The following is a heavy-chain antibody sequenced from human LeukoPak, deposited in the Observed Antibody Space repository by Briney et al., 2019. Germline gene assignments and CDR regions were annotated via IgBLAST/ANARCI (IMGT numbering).Heavy chain of an antibody. CDR1: GYTFTGYY. CDR2: INPNSGGT. V-gene: IGHV1-2*02. J-gene: IGHJ4*02. CDR3: ARDLGYKKDPSHTNQAY. Sequence: ASVKVSCKASGYTFTGYYMHWVRQAPGQGLEWMGLINPNSGGTNYEQKFQGRVTMTRDTSISTAYMELSRLRSDDTAVYYCARDLGYKKDPSHTNQAYWGQGTLVTVSS. D-gene: IGHD1-1*01.